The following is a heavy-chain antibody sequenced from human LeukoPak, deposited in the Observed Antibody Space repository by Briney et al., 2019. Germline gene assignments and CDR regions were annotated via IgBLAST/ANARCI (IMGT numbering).Heavy chain of an antibody. V-gene: IGHV3-21*01. J-gene: IGHJ3*02. D-gene: IGHD3-22*01. CDR3: ARDRGYSDSSGYYSDAFDI. Sequence: PGGSLRLSCAASGFTFSGYNMNWVRQAPGKGLEWVSSISSSSTYIYYADSVKGRFSISRDNAKNSLYLQMNSLRAEDTAVYYCARDRGYSDSSGYYSDAFDIWGQGTMVTVSS. CDR1: GFTFSGYN. CDR2: ISSSSTYI.